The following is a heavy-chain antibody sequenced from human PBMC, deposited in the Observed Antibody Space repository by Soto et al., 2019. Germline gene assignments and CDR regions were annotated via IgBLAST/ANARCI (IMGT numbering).Heavy chain of an antibody. V-gene: IGHV3-48*01. CDR3: ARDKDWAFDY. J-gene: IGHJ4*02. CDR1: GFTFSLYS. Sequence: GGSLRLSCVASGFTFSLYSMNWVRQAPGKGLEWISYISNDDISYADSVKGRFTISRDNAGSPLFLQMNSLRAEDTAVYYCARDKDWAFDYWGQGILVTVSS. D-gene: IGHD3-9*01. CDR2: ISNDDI.